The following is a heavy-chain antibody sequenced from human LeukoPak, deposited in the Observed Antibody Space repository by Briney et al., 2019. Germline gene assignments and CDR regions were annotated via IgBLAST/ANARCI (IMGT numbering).Heavy chain of an antibody. CDR2: IYSGGNT. Sequence: PGGSLRLSCTVSGFTVSSNSWSWVRQAPGKGLEWVSFIYSGGNTHYSDSVKGRFTISRDNSKNTLYLQMNSLRAEDTAVYYCARDPYSGSYGADYYYYMDVWGKGTTVTISS. V-gene: IGHV3-53*01. CDR3: ARDPYSGSYGADYYYYMDV. D-gene: IGHD1-26*01. CDR1: GFTVSSNS. J-gene: IGHJ6*03.